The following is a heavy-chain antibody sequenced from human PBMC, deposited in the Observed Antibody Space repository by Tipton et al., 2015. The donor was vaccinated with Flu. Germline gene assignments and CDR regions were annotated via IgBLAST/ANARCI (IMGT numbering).Heavy chain of an antibody. CDR3: ARQVGYTYAYFDH. Sequence: QSGAEVKKPGSSVKVSCKASGGIFRSYAITWVRQAPGQGLEWMGGVNPFFGPPNYAPKFQDRLTVDADDSTSTAYMELSSLRSEDTAVYYCARQVGYTYAYFDHWGQGVLVTVSS. CDR1: GGIFRSYA. CDR2: VNPFFGPP. J-gene: IGHJ4*02. V-gene: IGHV1-69*01. D-gene: IGHD1-26*01.